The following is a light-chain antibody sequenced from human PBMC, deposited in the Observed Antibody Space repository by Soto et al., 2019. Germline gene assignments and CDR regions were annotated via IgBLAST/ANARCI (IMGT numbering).Light chain of an antibody. CDR2: DAS. CDR3: QQYDNIPFT. V-gene: IGKV1-33*01. Sequence: DLQMTQSPSSLSASVGDRVTITCQASQDINKYLNWYQQKPGKAPEALIYDASNLEKGVPSKFSGSGSGTHFTFTITTLPPEDIATYYCQQYDNIPFTFGPGTRVDIK. CDR1: QDINKY. J-gene: IGKJ3*01.